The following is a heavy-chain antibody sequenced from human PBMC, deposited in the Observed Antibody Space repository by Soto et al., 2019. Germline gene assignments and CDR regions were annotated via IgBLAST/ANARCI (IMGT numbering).Heavy chain of an antibody. CDR2: ISGSSGYT. V-gene: IGHV3-11*06. Sequence: QVQLVESGGGLVKPGGSLRLSCAASGFSFSDSYMSWVRQAPVKGLEGVAYISGSSGYTGYADSVKGRFTISRDNAKNSLYLQMNSLRVEDTAVYYCARDRGGYGPPDVWGQGTTVTVSS. J-gene: IGHJ6*02. CDR3: ARDRGGYGPPDV. D-gene: IGHD3-10*01. CDR1: GFSFSDSY.